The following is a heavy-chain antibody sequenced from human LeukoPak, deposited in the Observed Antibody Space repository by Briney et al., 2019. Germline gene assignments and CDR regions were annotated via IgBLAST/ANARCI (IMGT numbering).Heavy chain of an antibody. Sequence: SETLSLTCTVSGGSISSSSYYWGWIRQPPGTGLEWIGSIYYSGSTYYNPSLKSRVTISVDTSKNQFSLKLSSVTAADTAVYYCARGYYYDSSGPGYFDYWGQGTLVTVSS. CDR3: ARGYYYDSSGPGYFDY. CDR2: IYYSGST. J-gene: IGHJ4*02. D-gene: IGHD3-22*01. CDR1: GGSISSSSYY. V-gene: IGHV4-39*07.